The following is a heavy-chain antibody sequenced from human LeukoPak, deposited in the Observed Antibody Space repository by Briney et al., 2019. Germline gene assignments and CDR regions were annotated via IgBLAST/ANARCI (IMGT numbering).Heavy chain of an antibody. CDR2: INQDGSDK. D-gene: IGHD1-7*01. CDR3: ARVGGTRYYYYYGMDV. CDR1: GFTFSSYW. V-gene: IGHV3-7*01. Sequence: AGGSLRLSCAASGFTFSSYWVSWVRQAPGKGLEWVANINQDGSDKYYLDSVRGRFTISRDNAKNSLYLQMNSLRAEDTAVYYCARVGGTRYYYYYGMDVWGQGTTVTVSS. J-gene: IGHJ6*02.